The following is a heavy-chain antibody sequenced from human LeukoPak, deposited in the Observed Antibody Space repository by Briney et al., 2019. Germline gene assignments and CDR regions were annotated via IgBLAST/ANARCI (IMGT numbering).Heavy chain of an antibody. CDR3: ARDRDCSGGSCYGILDY. J-gene: IGHJ4*02. V-gene: IGHV3-30-3*01. D-gene: IGHD2-15*01. CDR1: GFTFSSYA. CDR2: ILYDGSNK. Sequence: GGSLRLSCAASGFTFSSYAMHWVRQAPGKGLEWVAVILYDGSNKYYADSVKGRFTISRDNSKNTLHLQMNSLRAEDTAVYYCARDRDCSGGSCYGILDYWGQGTLVTVSS.